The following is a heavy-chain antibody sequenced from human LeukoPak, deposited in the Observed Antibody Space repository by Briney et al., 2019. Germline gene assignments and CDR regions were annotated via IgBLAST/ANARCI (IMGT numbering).Heavy chain of an antibody. D-gene: IGHD1-26*01. Sequence: GGSLRLSCAASRFTFSGYAMSWVRQAPGKGLEWVSTISGGGDSTYFADSVKGRFTISRDNSENTLYLQMNSLRAEDTAVYYCAKIRWGGSYYFDYWGQGTLVTVSS. J-gene: IGHJ4*02. CDR3: AKIRWGGSYYFDY. V-gene: IGHV3-23*01. CDR1: RFTFSGYA. CDR2: ISGGGDST.